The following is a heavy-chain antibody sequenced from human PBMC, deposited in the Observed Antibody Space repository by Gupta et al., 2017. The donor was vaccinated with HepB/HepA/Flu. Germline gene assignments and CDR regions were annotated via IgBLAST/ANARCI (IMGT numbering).Heavy chain of an antibody. D-gene: IGHD1-26*01. CDR2: ISYDGSNK. CDR3: AKDSGSSPYYYYYMDV. Sequence: QVQLVESGGGVVQPGRSLRLSCAASGFTFSSYGMHWVRQAPGKGLEWVAVISYDGSNKYYADSVKGRFTISRDNSKNTLYLQMNSLRAEDTAVYYCAKDSGSSPYYYYYMDVWGKGTTVTVSS. V-gene: IGHV3-30*18. CDR1: GFTFSSYG. J-gene: IGHJ6*03.